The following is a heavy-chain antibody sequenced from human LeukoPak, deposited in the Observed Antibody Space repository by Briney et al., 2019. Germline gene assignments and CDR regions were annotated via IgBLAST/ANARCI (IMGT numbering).Heavy chain of an antibody. CDR1: GGTFSSYA. J-gene: IGHJ5*02. CDR3: ARDVALTWFDP. Sequence: GASVKVSCKASGGTFSSYAISWVRQAPGQGLERMGWISAYNGNTNYAQKLQGRVTMTTDTSTSTAYMEPRSLRSDDTAVYYCARDVALTWFDPWGQGTLVTVSS. D-gene: IGHD7-27*01. V-gene: IGHV1-18*01. CDR2: ISAYNGNT.